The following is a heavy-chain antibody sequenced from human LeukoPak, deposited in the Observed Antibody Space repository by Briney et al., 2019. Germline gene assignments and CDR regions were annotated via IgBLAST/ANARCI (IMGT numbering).Heavy chain of an antibody. Sequence: GASVKVSCKASGYTFTRYYLHWVRRAPGQGLEWMGIIFPSSGNTNYAQKFQGRVTMTRDMSTSTVYMELSSLRSEDTAVYYCARDVNYDHHYWGQETLVTVSS. V-gene: IGHV1-46*01. J-gene: IGHJ4*02. CDR1: GYTFTRYY. CDR3: ARDVNYDHHY. CDR2: IFPSSGNT. D-gene: IGHD1-7*01.